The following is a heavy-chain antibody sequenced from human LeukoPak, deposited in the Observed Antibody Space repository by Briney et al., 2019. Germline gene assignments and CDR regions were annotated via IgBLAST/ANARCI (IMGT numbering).Heavy chain of an antibody. J-gene: IGHJ4*02. CDR2: ISYDGSNK. CDR1: GFPFITYN. D-gene: IGHD5-18*01. V-gene: IGHV3-30*03. Sequence: GGSLRLSCAVSGFPFITYNMNWVRQAPGKGLEGGAVISYDGSNKYYADSVKGRFTISRDNSKNTLYLQMNSLRAEDTAVYYCARDKDSYGYFDYWGQGTLVTVSS. CDR3: ARDKDSYGYFDY.